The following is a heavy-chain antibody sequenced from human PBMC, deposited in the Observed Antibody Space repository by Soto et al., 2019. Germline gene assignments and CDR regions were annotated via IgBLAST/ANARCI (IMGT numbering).Heavy chain of an antibody. CDR3: ARVVYDNWFDP. D-gene: IGHD3-16*01. V-gene: IGHV1-18*04. CDR2: ISADHGNT. CDR1: GYTFTSYG. J-gene: IGHJ5*02. Sequence: ASVKVSCKASGYTFTSYGITWVRQAPGQGLEWMGWISADHGNTNYAQKLQGRVTMTTDTSKSTAYLELRRLRSDDTAVYYCARVVYDNWFDPWGQGTQVTVS.